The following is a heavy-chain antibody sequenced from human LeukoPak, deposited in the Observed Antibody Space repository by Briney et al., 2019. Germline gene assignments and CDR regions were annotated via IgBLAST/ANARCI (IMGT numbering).Heavy chain of an antibody. CDR2: IYYSGST. D-gene: IGHD6-6*01. CDR1: GGSISSSSYY. CDR3: AREEAAGSIAPQGYFDY. Sequence: SETLSLTCTVSGGSISSSSYYWGWIRQPPGTGLEWIGSIYYSGSTYYNPSLKSRVTISVDTSKNQFSLKLSSVTAADTAVYYCAREEAAGSIAPQGYFDYWGQGTLVTVSS. V-gene: IGHV4-39*07. J-gene: IGHJ4*02.